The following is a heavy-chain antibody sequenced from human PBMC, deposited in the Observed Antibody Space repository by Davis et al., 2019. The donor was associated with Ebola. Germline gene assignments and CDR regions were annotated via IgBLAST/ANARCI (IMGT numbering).Heavy chain of an antibody. Sequence: GGSLRLSCAASGFTFSSYWMSWVRQAPGKGLEWVANIKQDGSEKYYVDSVKGRFTISRDNAKNSLYLQMNSLRAEDTAVYYCARDPMTVAGNYYYNGMDVWGQGTTVTVS. CDR1: GFTFSSYW. J-gene: IGHJ6*02. CDR2: IKQDGSEK. V-gene: IGHV3-7*03. D-gene: IGHD6-19*01. CDR3: ARDPMTVAGNYYYNGMDV.